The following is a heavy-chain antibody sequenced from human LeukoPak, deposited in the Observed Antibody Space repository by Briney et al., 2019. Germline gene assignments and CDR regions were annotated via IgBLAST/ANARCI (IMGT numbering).Heavy chain of an antibody. J-gene: IGHJ4*02. CDR3: ARGEWEIGLFFDY. CDR2: IYYSGST. Sequence: SETLSLTCTVSGGSISGTSYYWGWIRQPPGKGLEWIGSIYYSGSTYYNPSLKSRVTISLDTSKNQFSLKLSSVTAADTAVYYCARGEWEIGLFFDYWGQGTPVTVSS. CDR1: GGSISGTSYY. D-gene: IGHD1-26*01. V-gene: IGHV4-39*07.